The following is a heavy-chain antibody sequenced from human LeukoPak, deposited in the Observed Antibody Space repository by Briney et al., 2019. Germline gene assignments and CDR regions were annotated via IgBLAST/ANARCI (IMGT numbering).Heavy chain of an antibody. CDR2: INPNSGGT. CDR1: GYTFTGYY. J-gene: IGHJ4*02. D-gene: IGHD2-21*02. CDR3: ARDGAHIVVVTAISNFDN. Sequence: ASVKVSCKASGYTFTGYYIHWVRQAPGQGLEWMGWINPNSGGTKYAQKFQGRVTMTRGTSISTAYMELKRLTSDDTAVYYCARDGAHIVVVTAISNFDNWGQGTLVTVSS. V-gene: IGHV1-2*02.